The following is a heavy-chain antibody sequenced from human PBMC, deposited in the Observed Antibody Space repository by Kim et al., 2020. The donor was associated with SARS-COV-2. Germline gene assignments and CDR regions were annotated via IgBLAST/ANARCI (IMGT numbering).Heavy chain of an antibody. Sequence: SVKGRFTISRENSKNTLYLQMNSLRAEDTAVYYCAKDGLLWFGDDYYFDYWGQGTLVTVSS. CDR3: AKDGLLWFGDDYYFDY. J-gene: IGHJ4*02. V-gene: IGHV3-23*01. D-gene: IGHD3-10*01.